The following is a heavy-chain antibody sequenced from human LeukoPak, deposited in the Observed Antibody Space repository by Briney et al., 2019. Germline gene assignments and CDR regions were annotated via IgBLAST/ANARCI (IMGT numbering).Heavy chain of an antibody. CDR3: ARALNWNYDYYYYYMDV. J-gene: IGHJ6*03. CDR2: IYYSGST. CDR1: GGSISSSSYY. Sequence: SETLSLTCTVSGGSISSSSYYWGWIRQPPGKGLEWIGSIYYSGSTYYNPSLKSRVTISVDTSKNQFSLKLSSVTAADTAVYYCARALNWNYDYYYYYMDVWGKGTTVTVSS. V-gene: IGHV4-39*07. D-gene: IGHD1-7*01.